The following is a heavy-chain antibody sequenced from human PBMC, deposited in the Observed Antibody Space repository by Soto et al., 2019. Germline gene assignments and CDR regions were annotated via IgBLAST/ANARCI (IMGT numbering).Heavy chain of an antibody. CDR3: ARDDVLCDGGRCYGIPLDV. J-gene: IGHJ6*04. D-gene: IGHD2-15*01. V-gene: IGHV3-66*01. CDR1: GFTVSSKY. Sequence: EVQLVESGGGLVQPGGSLRLSCAASGFTVSSKYMTWVRQAPGKGLEWVSLIHSGGTTYYADSVKGRFTISRDTSENTLHLQMDSLRVEDPAVYSCARDDVLCDGGRCYGIPLDVWDKGTTVTVSS. CDR2: IHSGGTT.